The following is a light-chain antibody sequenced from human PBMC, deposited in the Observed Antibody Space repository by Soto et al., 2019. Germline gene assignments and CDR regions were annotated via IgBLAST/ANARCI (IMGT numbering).Light chain of an antibody. CDR3: SSYTSSSTLVV. CDR2: DVS. V-gene: IGLV2-14*01. J-gene: IGLJ2*01. Sequence: QSALTQPASVSGSPGQSITISCTGTSSDVGGYNYVSWYQQHPGKAPKLMIYDVSNRPSGVSNRFSGSKSGNTASLTISGLQAEDEVDYYCSSYTSSSTLVVFGRGTKLS. CDR1: SSDVGGYNY.